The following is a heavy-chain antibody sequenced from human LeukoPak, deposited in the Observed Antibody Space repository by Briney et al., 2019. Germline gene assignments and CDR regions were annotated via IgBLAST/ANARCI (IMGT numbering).Heavy chain of an antibody. D-gene: IGHD5-12*01. CDR1: GYTFTGYY. J-gene: IGHJ4*02. CDR2: INPSDDST. V-gene: IGHV1-46*01. Sequence: ASVKVSCKASGYTFTGYYMHWVRQAPGQGLEWMGIINPSDDSTSYAQKFQGRVTMTRDTSTSTVYMELSSLRSEDTAVYYCARVSSGYEGSDYWGQGTLVTVSS. CDR3: ARVSSGYEGSDY.